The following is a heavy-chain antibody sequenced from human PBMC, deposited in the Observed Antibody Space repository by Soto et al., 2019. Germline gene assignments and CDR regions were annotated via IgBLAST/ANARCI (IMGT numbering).Heavy chain of an antibody. V-gene: IGHV1-3*01. Sequence: QVRLVQSGAEVKKPGASVKLSCKASGYTFTTYAVHWVRQAPGQSLEWMGWINAGNGNTKSSQKFQDRLIITRDTSASTVYMDLRSLTSEDTAVYYCAKGGNIVVVVADYGMDVWGQGTTVTVSS. CDR3: AKGGNIVVVVADYGMDV. J-gene: IGHJ6*02. D-gene: IGHD2-15*01. CDR1: GYTFTTYA. CDR2: INAGNGNT.